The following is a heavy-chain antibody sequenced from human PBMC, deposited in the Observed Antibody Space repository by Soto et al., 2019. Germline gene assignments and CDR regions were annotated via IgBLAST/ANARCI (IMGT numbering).Heavy chain of an antibody. CDR1: GGTFGSNS. D-gene: IGHD6-19*01. Sequence: SVKASCKESGGTFGSNSSSWVRQAPGQGLEWMGGIIPIFGTANYAQKFQGRVTITADESTSTAYMELSSLRSEDTAVYYCAWTYSSGWYWGQGTLVTVSS. V-gene: IGHV1-69*13. CDR2: IIPIFGTA. CDR3: AWTYSSGWY. J-gene: IGHJ4*02.